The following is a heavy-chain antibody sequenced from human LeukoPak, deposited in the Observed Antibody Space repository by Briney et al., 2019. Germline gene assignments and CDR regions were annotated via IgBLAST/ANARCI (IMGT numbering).Heavy chain of an antibody. J-gene: IGHJ6*02. V-gene: IGHV2-70*11. CDR2: LDWDDDK. D-gene: IGHD5-12*01. CDR3: ARNRGYSGYGMDV. Sequence: SGPTLVNPTQTLTLSCTFSGFSLRSSGMCVSWIRQPPGKALEWLARLDWDDDKHYTTSLKTRLTISKDTSKNQVVLTMTSMDPVDTATYYCARNRGYSGYGMDVWGQGTTVTVSS. CDR1: GFSLRSSGMC.